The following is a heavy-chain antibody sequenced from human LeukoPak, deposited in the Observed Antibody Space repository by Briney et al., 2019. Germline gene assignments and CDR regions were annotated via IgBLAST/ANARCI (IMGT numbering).Heavy chain of an antibody. CDR1: GFTFSSYA. J-gene: IGHJ6*04. D-gene: IGHD3-10*02. CDR2: ITSSSSYI. Sequence: GGSLRLSCAASGFTFSSYAMNWVRQAPGKGLEWVSSITSSSSYIYYADSLKGRFTISRDNAKNSLYLQMNSLRAEDTAVYYCAELGITMIGGVWGKGTTVTISS. V-gene: IGHV3-21*01. CDR3: AELGITMIGGV.